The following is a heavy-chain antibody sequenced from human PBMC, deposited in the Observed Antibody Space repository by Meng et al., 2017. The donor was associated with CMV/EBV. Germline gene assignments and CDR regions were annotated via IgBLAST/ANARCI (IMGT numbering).Heavy chain of an antibody. CDR3: ASSVNYDFWSGDALDI. CDR1: GGSVSSGSYY. CDR2: IYYSGST. J-gene: IGHJ3*02. D-gene: IGHD3-3*01. Sequence: SETLSLTCTVSGGSVSSGSYYWSWIRQPPGKGLEWIGYIYYSGSTNYNPSLKSRVTISVDTSKNQFSLKLSSVTAADTAVYYCASSVNYDFWSGDALDIWGQGTMVTVSS. V-gene: IGHV4-61*01.